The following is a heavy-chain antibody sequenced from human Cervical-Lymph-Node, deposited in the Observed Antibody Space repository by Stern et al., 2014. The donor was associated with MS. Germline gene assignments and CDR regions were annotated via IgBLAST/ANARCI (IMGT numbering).Heavy chain of an antibody. CDR1: GFSLSTSGVG. V-gene: IGHV2-5*02. Sequence: QITLKESGPTLVKPTQTLTLTCTFSGFSLSTSGVGVGWIRQPPGKALEWLTLTYSDVDKRYSTFLYNMLTITNVTSTNQVVCTLTDMDPVDTATYYCAHRRNWSYGWFDPWGQGTLVTVSS. CDR2: TYSDVDK. D-gene: IGHD1-7*01. J-gene: IGHJ5*02. CDR3: AHRRNWSYGWFDP.